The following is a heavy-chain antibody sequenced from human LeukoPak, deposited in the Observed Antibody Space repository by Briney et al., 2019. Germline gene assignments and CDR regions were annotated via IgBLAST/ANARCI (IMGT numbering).Heavy chain of an antibody. Sequence: GASVKVSCKASGYTFTSYGISWVRQAPGQGLEWVGWISAYNGNTNYAQKLQGRVTMTTDTSTSTAYMELRSLRSDDTAVYYCARVPWDYYDGSGCSNWGQGTLVTVSS. CDR1: GYTFTSYG. V-gene: IGHV1-18*01. D-gene: IGHD3-22*01. CDR3: ARVPWDYYDGSGCSN. CDR2: ISAYNGNT. J-gene: IGHJ4*02.